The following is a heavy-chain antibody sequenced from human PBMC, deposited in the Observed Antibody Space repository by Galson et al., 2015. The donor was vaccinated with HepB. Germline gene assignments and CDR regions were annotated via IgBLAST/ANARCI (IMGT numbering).Heavy chain of an antibody. CDR2: ISWNSGSI. D-gene: IGHD3-3*01. Sequence: SLRLSCAASGFTFDDYAMHWVRQAPGKGLEWVSGISWNSGSIGYADSVKGRFTISRDNAKNSLYLQMNSLRAEDTALYYCAKDVHGDSGMDVWGHGTTVTVSS. CDR1: GFTFDDYA. CDR3: AKDVHGDSGMDV. J-gene: IGHJ6*02. V-gene: IGHV3-9*01.